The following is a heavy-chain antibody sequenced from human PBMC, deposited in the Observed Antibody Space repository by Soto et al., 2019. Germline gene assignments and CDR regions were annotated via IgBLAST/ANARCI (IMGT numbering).Heavy chain of an antibody. CDR3: ARGGVRYCSGGSCYSWFDP. Sequence: QVQLQESGPGLVKPSETLSLTCTVSGGSISSYYWSWIRQPPGKGLEWIGYIYYSGSTNYNPSLKSRVTISVDTSKNQFSLKLSSVTAADTAVYYCARGGVRYCSGGSCYSWFDPWGQGTLVTVSS. V-gene: IGHV4-59*08. CDR1: GGSISSYY. D-gene: IGHD2-15*01. J-gene: IGHJ5*02. CDR2: IYYSGST.